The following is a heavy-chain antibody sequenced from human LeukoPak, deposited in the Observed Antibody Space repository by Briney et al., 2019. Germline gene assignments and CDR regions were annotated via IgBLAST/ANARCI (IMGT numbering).Heavy chain of an antibody. CDR3: AKRGDYFSSGSYYPFDY. CDR2: MLGSGATT. V-gene: IGHV3-23*01. J-gene: IGHJ4*02. D-gene: IGHD3-10*01. CDR1: GFTFSSYA. Sequence: LSGGSLRLSCAASGFTFSSYAMSWVRQAPGKGLEWVSTMLGSGATTYYADSMRGRFTISRDNSKNILYLQMNSLRAEDTAVYYCAKRGDYFSSGSYYPFDYWGQGTLVTVSS.